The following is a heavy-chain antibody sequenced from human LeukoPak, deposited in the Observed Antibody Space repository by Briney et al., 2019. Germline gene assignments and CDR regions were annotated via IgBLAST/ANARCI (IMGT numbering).Heavy chain of an antibody. CDR1: GESFSGYS. CDR3: ARVVYYDSSGYNDY. D-gene: IGHD3-22*01. Sequence: PSETLSLTCAVYGESFSGYSWSWIRQPPGKGLEWIGYIYYSGSTYYNPSLKSRVTISVDTSKNQFSLKLSSVTAADTAVYYCARVVYYDSSGYNDYWGQGTLVTVSS. J-gene: IGHJ4*02. CDR2: IYYSGST. V-gene: IGHV4-30-4*07.